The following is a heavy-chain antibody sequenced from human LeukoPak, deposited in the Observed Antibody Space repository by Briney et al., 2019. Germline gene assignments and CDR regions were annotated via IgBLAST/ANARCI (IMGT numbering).Heavy chain of an antibody. CDR2: INPNSGGT. J-gene: IGHJ5*02. CDR3: AGCGSAIAGPSGWYDP. D-gene: IGHD6-13*01. CDR1: GYTFTGYY. V-gene: IGHV1-2*02. Sequence: ASVKVSCKASGYTFTGYYMHWVRQAPGQGLEWMGWINPNSGGTNYAQKFQGRVTMTRDTSISTAYMELSRLRSDDTAVYYCAGCGSAIAGPSGWYDPWGQGTLVTVSS.